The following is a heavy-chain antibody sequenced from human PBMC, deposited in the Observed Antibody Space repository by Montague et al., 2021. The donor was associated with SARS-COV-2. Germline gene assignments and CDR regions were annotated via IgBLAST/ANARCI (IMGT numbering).Heavy chain of an antibody. CDR2: ISTSGDYT. CDR1: GFIFRHYA. D-gene: IGHD5-24*01. CDR3: AKDREMDYSADY. V-gene: IGHV3-23*01. J-gene: IGHJ4*02. Sequence: RPSCAASGFIFRHYAMSWVRQAPGKGLEWVSGISTSGDYTYYADSLKGRFTISRDNSRNTLYLQMNSLRAEDTAIYYCAKDREMDYSADYWGQGTLVTVSS.